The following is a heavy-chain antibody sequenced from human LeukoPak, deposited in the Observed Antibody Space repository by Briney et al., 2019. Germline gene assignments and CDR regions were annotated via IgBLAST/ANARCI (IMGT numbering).Heavy chain of an antibody. J-gene: IGHJ3*02. CDR2: INQDESSQ. V-gene: IGHV3-7*01. Sequence: GGSLRLSCAASGFTFSSYEMNWVRQAPGKGLEWVANINQDESSQYYVDSVKGRFTISRQNAKSSLFLQMNSLRAEDTAVYYCARHRSGGSQDDAFDIWGQGTMVTVSS. D-gene: IGHD2-15*01. CDR1: GFTFSSYE. CDR3: ARHRSGGSQDDAFDI.